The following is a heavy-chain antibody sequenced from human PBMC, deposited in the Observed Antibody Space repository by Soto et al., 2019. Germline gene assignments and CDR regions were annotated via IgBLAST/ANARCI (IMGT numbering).Heavy chain of an antibody. CDR2: ISYDGSNK. V-gene: IGHV3-30-3*01. CDR3: ARDRVAYDSSGYGYFDY. J-gene: IGHJ4*02. D-gene: IGHD3-22*01. CDR1: GFTFSSYA. Sequence: PGGSLRLSCAASGFTFSSYAMHWVRQAPGKGLEWVAVISYDGSNKYYADSVKGRFTISRDNSKNTLYLQMNSLRAEDTAVYYCARDRVAYDSSGYGYFDYWRQGTLVTVSS.